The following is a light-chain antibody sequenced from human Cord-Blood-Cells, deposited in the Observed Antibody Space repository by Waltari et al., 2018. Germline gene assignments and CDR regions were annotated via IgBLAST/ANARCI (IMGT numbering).Light chain of an antibody. Sequence: DIQMTQSPSSLSASVGDRVTITCQASQDISNYLNWYQQKPGKAPKLLIYDTSNLETGVPSRFSGSGSGTDFTVTISSLQPEDIATYYCQQYDNLPYTFGQGTKREIK. V-gene: IGKV1-33*01. J-gene: IGKJ2*01. CDR3: QQYDNLPYT. CDR2: DTS. CDR1: QDISNY.